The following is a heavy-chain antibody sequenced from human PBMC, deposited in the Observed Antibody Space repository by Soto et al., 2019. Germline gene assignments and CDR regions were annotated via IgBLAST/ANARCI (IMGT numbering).Heavy chain of an antibody. CDR1: GFTFSSYG. J-gene: IGHJ4*02. CDR3: ARDHIEYCSSTSCYAIDY. CDR2: IWYDGSNK. Sequence: GGSLRLSCAASGFTFSSYGMHWVRQAPGKGLEWVAVIWYDGSNKYYADSVKGRFTISRDNSKNTLYLQMNSLRAEDTAVYYCARDHIEYCSSTSCYAIDYWGQGTLVTVSS. D-gene: IGHD2-2*01. V-gene: IGHV3-33*01.